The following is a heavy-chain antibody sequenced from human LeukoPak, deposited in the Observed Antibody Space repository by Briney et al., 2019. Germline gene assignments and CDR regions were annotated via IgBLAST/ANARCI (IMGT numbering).Heavy chain of an antibody. CDR1: GFIFSNYW. CDR2: IRQDGSET. J-gene: IGHJ4*02. CDR3: VRGGFYRYSGTPGDY. V-gene: IGHV3-7*01. D-gene: IGHD1-26*01. Sequence: GGSLGLSCAASGFIFSNYWMQWVRQAPGKCLEWVANIRQDGSETYYVDSVKGRFTISRDNAKNSLYLQMNSLRAEDTAVYYCVRGGFYRYSGTPGDYWGQGSQVTVSS.